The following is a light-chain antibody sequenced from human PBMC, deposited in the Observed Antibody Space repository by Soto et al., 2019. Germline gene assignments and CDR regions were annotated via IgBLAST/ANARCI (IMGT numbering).Light chain of an antibody. J-gene: IGKJ4*01. V-gene: IGKV3-15*01. Sequence: IVMTQSPATLSVSPGERVTLSCRASQNIYSNIAWYQQRPGQAPRLLIYGASTRATGIPARFSGSVSGTEFTLTISSLQSEDFAVYYCQQYNRWPLTFGGGTTVEIK. CDR1: QNIYSN. CDR3: QQYNRWPLT. CDR2: GAS.